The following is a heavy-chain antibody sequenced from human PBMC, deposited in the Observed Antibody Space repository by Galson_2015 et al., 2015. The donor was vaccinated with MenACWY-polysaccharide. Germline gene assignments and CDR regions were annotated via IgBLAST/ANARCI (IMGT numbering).Heavy chain of an antibody. Sequence: SLSLTCAASGFTFSTYWMHWVRQAPGKGLVWVSRIKSDGSGTNYADSVKGRFTISRDNAKNTLYLQMNSLRAEDTALYYCARGLRSFGWGQGTLVTVSA. V-gene: IGHV3-74*01. CDR3: ARGLRSFG. D-gene: IGHD3-10*01. J-gene: IGHJ4*02. CDR1: GFTFSTYW. CDR2: IKSDGSGT.